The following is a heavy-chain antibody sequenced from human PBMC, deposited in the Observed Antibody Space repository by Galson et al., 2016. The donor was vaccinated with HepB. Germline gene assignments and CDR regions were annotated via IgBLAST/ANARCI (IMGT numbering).Heavy chain of an antibody. D-gene: IGHD3-10*01. CDR1: GFTFSSYA. CDR3: AKIIMVQGGFFYYGMDV. CDR2: ISGSGGST. J-gene: IGHJ6*02. Sequence: SLRLSCAASGFTFSSYALSWVRQAPGKGLEWVSAISGSGGSTSYADSVKGRFTISRDNSKNTLYLQMNSLRAEDTAVYYCAKIIMVQGGFFYYGMDVWGQGTTVTVSS. V-gene: IGHV3-23*01.